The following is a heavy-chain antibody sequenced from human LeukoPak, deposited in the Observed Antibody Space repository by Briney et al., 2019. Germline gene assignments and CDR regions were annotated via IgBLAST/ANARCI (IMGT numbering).Heavy chain of an antibody. CDR2: INPSGGST. CDR1: GYTFTSYY. Sequence: ASVKVSCKASGYTFTSYYMHWVRQAPGQGLEWMGIINPSGGSTSYAQKFQGRVTMTRDTSTSTVYMELSSLRSEDTAVYYCARSLQIDYGDLHDYYYMDVWGKGTTVTVSS. D-gene: IGHD4-17*01. CDR3: ARSLQIDYGDLHDYYYMDV. V-gene: IGHV1-46*01. J-gene: IGHJ6*03.